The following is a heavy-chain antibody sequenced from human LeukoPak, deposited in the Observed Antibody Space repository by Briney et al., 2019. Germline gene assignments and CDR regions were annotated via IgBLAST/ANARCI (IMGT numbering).Heavy chain of an antibody. V-gene: IGHV3-11*04. Sequence: PGGSLRLSCAASGFTFSDYYMSWIRQAPGKGLEWVSYISSSGSTIYYADSVKGRFTISRDNAKNSLYLQMNSLRAEDTAVYYCASRWAPRDWEPDAFDIWGQGTMVTVSS. CDR1: GFTFSDYY. D-gene: IGHD1-14*01. CDR2: ISSSGSTI. J-gene: IGHJ3*02. CDR3: ASRWAPRDWEPDAFDI.